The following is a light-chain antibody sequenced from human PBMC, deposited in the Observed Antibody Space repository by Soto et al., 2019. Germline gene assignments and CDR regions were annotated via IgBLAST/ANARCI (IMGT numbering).Light chain of an antibody. J-gene: IGLJ1*01. CDR3: SSYTSSSTNYV. CDR1: SSDAGGYKY. Sequence: QSALTQPASVSGSPGQSITISCTGTSSDAGGYKYVSWYQQHPGKAPKLMIYEVSNRPSGVSNRFSGSKSGNTASLTISGLQAEDEADYYCSSYTSSSTNYVFGTGTKLTVL. CDR2: EVS. V-gene: IGLV2-14*01.